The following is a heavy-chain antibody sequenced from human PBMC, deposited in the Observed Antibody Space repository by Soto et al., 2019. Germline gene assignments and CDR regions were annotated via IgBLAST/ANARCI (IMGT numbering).Heavy chain of an antibody. CDR2: ISSSSSYI. J-gene: IGHJ3*02. Sequence: GGSLRLSCAASGFTFSSYSMNWVRQAPGKGLEWVSSISSSSSYIYYADSVKGRFTISRDNAKNSLYLQMNSLRAEDTAVYYCARNGAYYYDSSGPRDAFDIWGQGTMVTVSS. D-gene: IGHD3-22*01. V-gene: IGHV3-21*01. CDR3: ARNGAYYYDSSGPRDAFDI. CDR1: GFTFSSYS.